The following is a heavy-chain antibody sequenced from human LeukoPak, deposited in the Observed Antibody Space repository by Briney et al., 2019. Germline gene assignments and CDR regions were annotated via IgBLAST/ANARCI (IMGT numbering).Heavy chain of an antibody. V-gene: IGHV1-46*03. J-gene: IGHJ3*02. CDR2: INPSGGST. D-gene: IGHD6-13*01. Sequence: ASVKVSCKASGYTFTSYYVHRVRQAPGQGLEWMGIINPSGGSTSYAQKFQGRVTMTRDTSTSTVYMELSSLRSEDTAVYYCARAIAAADAFDIWGQGTMVTVSS. CDR1: GYTFTSYY. CDR3: ARAIAAADAFDI.